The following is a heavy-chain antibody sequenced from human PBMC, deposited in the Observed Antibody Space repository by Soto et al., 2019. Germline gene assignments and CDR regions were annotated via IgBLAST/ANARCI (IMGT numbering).Heavy chain of an antibody. D-gene: IGHD5-18*01. V-gene: IGHV3-7*03. CDR1: GFTFSSYW. CDR3: ARADTPQNWFDP. J-gene: IGHJ5*02. Sequence: EVQLVESGGGLVQPGGSLRLSCAASGFTFSSYWTSWVRQAPGKGLEWVANIKQDGSEKYYVDSVKGRFTISRDNAKNSLYLQMNSLRAEDTAVYYCARADTPQNWFDPWGQGTLVTVSS. CDR2: IKQDGSEK.